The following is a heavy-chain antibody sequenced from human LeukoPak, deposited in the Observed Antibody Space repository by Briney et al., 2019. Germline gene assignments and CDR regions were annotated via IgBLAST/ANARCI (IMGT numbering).Heavy chain of an antibody. D-gene: IGHD3-22*01. CDR2: IKPSGGGT. Sequence: ASVKVSCKASGYTFTNYDVHWVRQAPGQGLEWMGIIKPSGGGTSYALKFQGRVTMNRDTSTSTAYMELSSLRSEDTAVYYCASDHFDSSGYYYLLGYFEHWGQGTLVTVSS. V-gene: IGHV1-46*01. J-gene: IGHJ1*01. CDR3: ASDHFDSSGYYYLLGYFEH. CDR1: GYTFTNYD.